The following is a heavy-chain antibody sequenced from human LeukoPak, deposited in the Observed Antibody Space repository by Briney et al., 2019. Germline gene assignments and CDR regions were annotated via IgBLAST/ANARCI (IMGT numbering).Heavy chain of an antibody. CDR2: ISGSGGST. CDR1: GFTFSSYA. V-gene: IGHV3-23*01. Sequence: GGSLRLSCAASGFTFSSYAMSWVRQAPGKGLEWVSAISGSGGSTYYADSVKGRFTISRDNAKNSLYLQMNSLRAEDTAVYYCARDESDFWSGYYMDYWGQGTLVTVSS. J-gene: IGHJ4*02. CDR3: ARDESDFWSGYYMDY. D-gene: IGHD3-3*01.